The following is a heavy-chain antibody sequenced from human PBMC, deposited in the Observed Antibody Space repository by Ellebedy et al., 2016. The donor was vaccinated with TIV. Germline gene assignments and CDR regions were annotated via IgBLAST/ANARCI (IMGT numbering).Heavy chain of an antibody. CDR1: GFIFSNYA. D-gene: IGHD3-3*01. J-gene: IGHJ4*02. CDR3: AKYNDFDY. V-gene: IGHV3-23*01. Sequence: GESLKISCAASGFIFSNYAMCWVRQVAGKGLEWVSGISGSGGTTYYADSVKGRFTISRDNSRNTLYLKMNSVRADDTAVYYRAKYNDFDYWGQGTLVTVSS. CDR2: ISGSGGTT.